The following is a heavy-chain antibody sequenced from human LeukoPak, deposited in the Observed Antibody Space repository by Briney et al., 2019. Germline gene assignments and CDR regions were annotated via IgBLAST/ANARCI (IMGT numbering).Heavy chain of an antibody. V-gene: IGHV4-4*07. J-gene: IGHJ4*02. D-gene: IGHD6-19*01. CDR2: IYTSGST. CDR1: GGSISSYY. CDR3: ASHSPGIAVAGTDY. Sequence: PSETLSLTCTVSGGSISSYYWSWIRQPAGKGLEWIGRIYTSGSTNYNPSLKSRVTMSVDTSKNQFSLKLSSVTAADTAVYYCASHSPGIAVAGTDYWGQGTLVTVSS.